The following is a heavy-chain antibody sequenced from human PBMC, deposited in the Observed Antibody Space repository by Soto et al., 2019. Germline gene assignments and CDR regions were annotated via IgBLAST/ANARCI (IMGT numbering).Heavy chain of an antibody. D-gene: IGHD5-18*01. V-gene: IGHV3-23*04. CDR1: GGTFSSYA. Sequence: VQLVQSGAEVKKPGSSVKVSCKASGGTFSSYAISWVRQAPGKGLEWVSAISGSGGSTYYADSVKGRFTISRDNSKHTLYLQKHSQSAEDRGVFYCAKKDSAMTPLPDGFDIWGQGTMVTVSS. J-gene: IGHJ3*02. CDR3: AKKDSAMTPLPDGFDI. CDR2: ISGSGGST.